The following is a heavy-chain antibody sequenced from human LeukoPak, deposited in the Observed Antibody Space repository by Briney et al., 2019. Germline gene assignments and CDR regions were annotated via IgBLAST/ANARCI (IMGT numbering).Heavy chain of an antibody. CDR1: GGSVSGPDFY. CDR3: ARSFSVAGTAWFDP. D-gene: IGHD6-19*01. J-gene: IGHJ5*02. Sequence: SETLSLTCTVSGGSVSGPDFYWSWIRQPAGKGLEWIGRIYTSGSTNYNPSLKSRVTMSIDTSKNQFSLNVTSVTPADTAVYYCARSFSVAGTAWFDPWGQGTLVTVSS. CDR2: IYTSGST. V-gene: IGHV4-4*07.